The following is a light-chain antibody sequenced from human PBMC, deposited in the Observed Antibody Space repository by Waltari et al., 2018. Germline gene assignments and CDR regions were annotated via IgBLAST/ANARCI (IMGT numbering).Light chain of an antibody. J-gene: IGKJ3*01. CDR3: QQRSNWPLT. Sequence: DIVLTQSPATLSLSPGARATLFCRASQSVSSYLAWYQQKPSQAPRLLIYDASNRATGIPARFSGSGSGTDFTLTISSLEPEDFAVYYCQQRSNWPLTFGPGTKVDIK. CDR1: QSVSSY. V-gene: IGKV3-11*01. CDR2: DAS.